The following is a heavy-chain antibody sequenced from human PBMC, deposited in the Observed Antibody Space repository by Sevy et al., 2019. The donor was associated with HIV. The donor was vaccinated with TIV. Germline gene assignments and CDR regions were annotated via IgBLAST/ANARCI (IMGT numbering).Heavy chain of an antibody. J-gene: IGHJ4*02. Sequence: GGSLRLSCAGSGFTFGSYWMNWVRQAPGKGLEWVANISEDGTENNYLDSVKGRFTISRDNAENSGYLQMNNLRLEETDVYFCARGPTYYFDSTGKARPDYWGQGTLVTVSS. CDR1: GFTFGSYW. D-gene: IGHD3-22*01. CDR2: ISEDGTEN. V-gene: IGHV3-7*01. CDR3: ARGPTYYFDSTGKARPDY.